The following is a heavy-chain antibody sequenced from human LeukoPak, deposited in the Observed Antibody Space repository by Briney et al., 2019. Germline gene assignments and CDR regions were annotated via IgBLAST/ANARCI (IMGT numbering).Heavy chain of an antibody. Sequence: SETLSLTCTVSGGSISSSRDYWGWIRQPPGKGLEWIGSIYYSGSTYYNPSLKSRVTISVDTSKNQFSLKLSSVTAAGTAVYYCARHVEIAVAGPIDYWGQGTLVTVSS. V-gene: IGHV4-39*01. CDR2: IYYSGST. CDR3: ARHVEIAVAGPIDY. J-gene: IGHJ4*02. CDR1: GGSISSSRDY. D-gene: IGHD6-19*01.